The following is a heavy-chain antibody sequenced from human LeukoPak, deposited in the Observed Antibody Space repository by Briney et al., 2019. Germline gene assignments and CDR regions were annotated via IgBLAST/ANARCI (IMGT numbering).Heavy chain of an antibody. CDR2: IYSGGST. Sequence: GGSLRLSCAASGFTVSSNYMSWVRQAPGKGLEWVSVIYSGGSTYYADSVKGRFTISRDNSKNTLYLQMNSLRAEDTAVYYCARDIIAAAVRDYWGQGTLVTVSS. J-gene: IGHJ4*02. CDR3: ARDIIAAAVRDY. D-gene: IGHD6-13*01. CDR1: GFTVSSNY. V-gene: IGHV3-66*01.